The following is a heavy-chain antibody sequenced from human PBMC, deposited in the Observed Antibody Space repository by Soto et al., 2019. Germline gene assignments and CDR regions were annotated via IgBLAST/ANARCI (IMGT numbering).Heavy chain of an antibody. J-gene: IGHJ5*02. CDR2: ISYSGTT. V-gene: IGHV4-30-4*01. D-gene: IGHD5-18*01. CDR3: ARGRGYSYGLDP. CDR1: GDSISSNNNY. Sequence: QVQLQESGPGLVKPSQTLSLTCTVSGDSISSNNNYWSWIRQPPGEGLEWIGFISYSGTTSYSPSLKSRVAISVDPSKTLFSLSLSSVTAADTAVYYCARGRGYSYGLDPWGQGTMVTVSS.